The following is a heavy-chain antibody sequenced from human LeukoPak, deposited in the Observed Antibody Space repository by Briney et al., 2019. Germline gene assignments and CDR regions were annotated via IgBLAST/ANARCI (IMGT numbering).Heavy chain of an antibody. CDR1: GFTFSSYA. V-gene: IGHV3-30*02. J-gene: IGHJ4*02. D-gene: IGHD1-26*01. CDR2: IRYDGSNK. Sequence: PGRSLRLSCAASGFTFSSYAMSWVRQAPGKGLEWVTFIRYDGSNKNYADSVKGRFTISRDNSKNTLYLQMNSLRGEDTAVYYCAKDRGGSHPEYWGQGTLVTVSS. CDR3: AKDRGGSHPEY.